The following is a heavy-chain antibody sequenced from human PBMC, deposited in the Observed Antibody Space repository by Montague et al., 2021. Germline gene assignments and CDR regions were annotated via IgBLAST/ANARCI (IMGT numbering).Heavy chain of an antibody. D-gene: IGHD7-27*01. CDR2: IYDSGTT. CDR3: ARRLGIRAPFDY. V-gene: IGHV4-59*08. Sequence: SETLSLTCTVSGGSLGSYYWSWIRQPPGKGPEYVGYIYDSGTTNYNPSLKSRVTISADMSMNQFSLNLRSVTAADTAVYFCARRLGIRAPFDYWGQGTLVTVSS. CDR1: GGSLGSYY. J-gene: IGHJ4*02.